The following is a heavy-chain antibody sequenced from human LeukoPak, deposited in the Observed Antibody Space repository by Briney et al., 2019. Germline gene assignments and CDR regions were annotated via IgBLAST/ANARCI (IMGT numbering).Heavy chain of an antibody. CDR3: ASRKLGNDY. V-gene: IGHV4-61*02. CDR1: DGSISSGSYY. CDR2: FFTSGST. J-gene: IGHJ4*01. D-gene: IGHD7-27*01. Sequence: SETLSLTCTVSDGSISSGSYYWSWIRQPAGKGLEWIGRFFTSGSTNYNPSLRSRVTISVDTSKNQFSLKLSSVTAADTAVYYCASRKLGNDYWGQGTLVTVSS.